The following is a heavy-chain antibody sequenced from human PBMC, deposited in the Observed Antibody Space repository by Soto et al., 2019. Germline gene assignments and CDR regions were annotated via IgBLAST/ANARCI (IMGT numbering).Heavy chain of an antibody. D-gene: IGHD3-22*01. CDR1: GYTFTSYY. J-gene: IGHJ3*02. CDR2: INPSGGST. V-gene: IGHV1-46*01. Sequence: ASVKVSCKASGYTFTSYYMHWVRQAPGQGLGWMGIINPSGGSTSYAQKFQGRVTMTRDTSTSTVYMELSRLRSEDTAVYYCARRENGYYYDSSGSDAFDIWGQGTMVTVSS. CDR3: ARRENGYYYDSSGSDAFDI.